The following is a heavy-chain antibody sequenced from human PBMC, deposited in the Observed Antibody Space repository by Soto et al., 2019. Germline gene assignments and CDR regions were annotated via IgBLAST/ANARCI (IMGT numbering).Heavy chain of an antibody. V-gene: IGHV4-61*01. J-gene: IGHJ6*02. CDR1: GDSVTSINFY. CDR2: INYNGNT. CDR3: AREFSANYYYKYDIDV. Sequence: NPSETLSLTCTVSGDSVTSINFYWSWIRQSPGKSLEWIGFINYNGNTNYNPSLRSRVTISLNTPKNQFTLTLRYVTAADTARYYCAREFSANYYYKYDIDVWGQGTAVTVSS.